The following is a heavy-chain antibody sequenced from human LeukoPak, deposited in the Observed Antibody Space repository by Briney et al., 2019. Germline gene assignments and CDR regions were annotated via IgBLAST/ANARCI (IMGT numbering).Heavy chain of an antibody. J-gene: IGHJ4*02. Sequence: PGRSLRLSCVASRFTFSSYAMHWVRQAPGEGLECVALISYDGSNKYYADSVKGRFTISRDNSKNTLYLQMNSLRAEDTAVYYCARDWSYSAGYIDYWGQGTLVTVSS. V-gene: IGHV3-30*01. CDR3: ARDWSYSAGYIDY. CDR2: ISYDGSNK. CDR1: RFTFSSYA. D-gene: IGHD1-26*01.